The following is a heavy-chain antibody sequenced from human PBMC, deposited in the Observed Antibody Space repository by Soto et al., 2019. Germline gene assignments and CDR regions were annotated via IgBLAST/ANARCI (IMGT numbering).Heavy chain of an antibody. V-gene: IGHV3-30*18. Sequence: QVQLVESGGGVVQPGRSLRLSCAASGFTFSSYGMHWVRQAPGKGLEWVAVISYDGSNKYYADSVKGRFTISRDNSKNTLYLQMNSLRAEDTAVYYCAKDGPRLTQYSYGPSPNFDYWGQGTLVTVSS. D-gene: IGHD5-18*01. CDR3: AKDGPRLTQYSYGPSPNFDY. CDR2: ISYDGSNK. CDR1: GFTFSSYG. J-gene: IGHJ4*02.